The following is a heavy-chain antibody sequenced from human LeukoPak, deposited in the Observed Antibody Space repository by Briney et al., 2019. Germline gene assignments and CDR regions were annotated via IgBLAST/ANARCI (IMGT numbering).Heavy chain of an antibody. CDR2: ISNDGTNK. V-gene: IGHV3-30-3*01. J-gene: IGHJ4*02. CDR3: ARGSAVTTGPIDY. Sequence: PGRSLRLSCAVSGFTFSNYAVHWVRQAPGKGLEWVAVISNDGTNKFYADSVKGRFTISRDNSKNTLYLQMNSLRPEDTAVYYCARGSAVTTGPIDYWGQGTLVTVSS. D-gene: IGHD4-11*01. CDR1: GFTFSNYA.